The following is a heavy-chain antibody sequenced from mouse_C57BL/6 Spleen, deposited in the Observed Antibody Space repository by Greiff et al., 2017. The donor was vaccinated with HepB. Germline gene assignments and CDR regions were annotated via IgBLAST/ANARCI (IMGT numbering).Heavy chain of an antibody. Sequence: EVKVEESGPGLVKPSQSLSLTCSVTGYSITSGYYWNWIRQFPGNKLEWMGYISYDGSNNYNPSLKNRISITRDTSKNQFFLKLNSVTTEDTATYYCARVGYYGSSAWFAYWGQGTLVTVSA. CDR2: ISYDGSN. J-gene: IGHJ3*01. D-gene: IGHD1-1*01. V-gene: IGHV3-6*01. CDR1: GYSITSGYY. CDR3: ARVGYYGSSAWFAY.